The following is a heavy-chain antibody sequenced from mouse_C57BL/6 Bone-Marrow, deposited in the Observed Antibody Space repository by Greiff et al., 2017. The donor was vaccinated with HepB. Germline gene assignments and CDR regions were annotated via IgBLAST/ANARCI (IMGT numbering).Heavy chain of an antibody. Sequence: VQLQQPGAELVMPGASVKLSCKASGYTFTSYWMHWVKQRPGQGLEWIGEIDPSDSYTNYNQKFKGKSTLTVDKSSSTAYMQLSSLTSEDSAVYYCARESTTVVAHFDYWGQGTTLTVSS. CDR2: IDPSDSYT. CDR1: GYTFTSYW. D-gene: IGHD1-1*01. J-gene: IGHJ2*01. CDR3: ARESTTVVAHFDY. V-gene: IGHV1-69*01.